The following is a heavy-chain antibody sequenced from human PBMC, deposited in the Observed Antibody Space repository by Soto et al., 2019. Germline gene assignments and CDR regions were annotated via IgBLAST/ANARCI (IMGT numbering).Heavy chain of an antibody. CDR3: AKQYFQH. J-gene: IGHJ1*01. V-gene: IGHV3-30*18. CDR1: GFTFSSYG. Sequence: QVQLVECGGGVVQPGRSLRLSCAASGFTFSSYGMHWVRQAPGKGLEWVAVISHDGSNKYYADSVKGRFTISRDNSKNTLYLQMNSLRAEDTAVYHCAKQYFQHWGQGTLVTVST. CDR2: ISHDGSNK.